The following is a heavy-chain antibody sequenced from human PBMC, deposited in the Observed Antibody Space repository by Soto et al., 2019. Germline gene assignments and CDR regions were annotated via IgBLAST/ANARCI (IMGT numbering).Heavy chain of an antibody. CDR2: ISSSSSYI. V-gene: IGHV3-21*01. Sequence: GGSLRLSCAASGFTFSSYSMNWVRQAPGKGLEWVSSISSSSSYIYYADSVKGRFTISRDNAKNSLYLQMNSLRAEDTAVYYCARDHERYDAFDIWGQGTMVTVSS. CDR1: GFTFSSYS. J-gene: IGHJ3*02. D-gene: IGHD1-1*01. CDR3: ARDHERYDAFDI.